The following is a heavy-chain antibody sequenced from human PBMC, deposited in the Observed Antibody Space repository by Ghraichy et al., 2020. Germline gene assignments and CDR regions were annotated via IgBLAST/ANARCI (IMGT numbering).Heavy chain of an antibody. CDR1: RGSIGSFY. Sequence: GSLRLSCPVFRGSIGSFYWSWIRQPAGRGLEWIGRFSTSANSDYNPSLKSRVTMSVDTSKNQFSLRLTSVTAADTAVYYCASAEIITFGGKRDWYFDLWGRGTLVTVSS. CDR2: FSTSANS. J-gene: IGHJ2*01. V-gene: IGHV4-4*07. CDR3: ASAEIITFGGKRDWYFDL. D-gene: IGHD3-16*01.